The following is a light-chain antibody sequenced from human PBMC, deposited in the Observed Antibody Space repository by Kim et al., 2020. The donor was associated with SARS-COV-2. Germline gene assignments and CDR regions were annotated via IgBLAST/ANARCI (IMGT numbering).Light chain of an antibody. CDR1: SSDVGGYNY. J-gene: IGLJ2*01. Sequence: QSALTQPPSASGSPGQSVTISCTGTSSDVGGYNYVSWYQQHPGKAPKLMIYEVSKRPSGVPDRFSGSKSGNTASLTVSGLQAEDEADYYCSSYAGSNNEEVFGGGTQLTVL. CDR3: SSYAGSNNEEV. CDR2: EVS. V-gene: IGLV2-8*01.